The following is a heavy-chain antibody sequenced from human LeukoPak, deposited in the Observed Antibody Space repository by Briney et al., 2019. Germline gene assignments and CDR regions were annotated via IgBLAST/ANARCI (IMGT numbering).Heavy chain of an antibody. D-gene: IGHD6-19*01. CDR1: VLTLDNSA. J-gene: IGHJ1*01. CDR3: ARAYKDRSLAGKKESIQH. CDR2: ISWNSGTI. V-gene: IGHV3-9*01. Sequence: PGGSLRLAFAVSVLTLDNSAMNWGRQVPGKVLEWISLISWNSGTIGYAVSVKGRFTISRDNANTFLYLQMNILRAEDTAVYYSARAYKDRSLAGKKESIQHRGQGTLVTASS.